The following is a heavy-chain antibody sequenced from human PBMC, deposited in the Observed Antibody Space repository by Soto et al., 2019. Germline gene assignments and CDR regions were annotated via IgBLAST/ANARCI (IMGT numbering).Heavy chain of an antibody. J-gene: IGHJ6*02. Sequence: QVQLVQSGAEVKKPGASVKVSCKASGYTFTSYGISWVRQAPGQGLEWMGWISAYNGNANYAQNLQGRVTMTTDTSTSTAYKELRSLRSDDTAVYYCARNVCPRSGGSCHYYYYFGMNVWGQGTTVTVSS. CDR1: GYTFTSYG. V-gene: IGHV1-18*04. CDR2: ISAYNGNA. D-gene: IGHD2-15*01. CDR3: ARNVCPRSGGSCHYYYYFGMNV.